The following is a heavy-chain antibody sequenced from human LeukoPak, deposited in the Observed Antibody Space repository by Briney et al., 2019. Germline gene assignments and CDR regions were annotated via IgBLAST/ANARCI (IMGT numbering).Heavy chain of an antibody. J-gene: IGHJ4*02. CDR1: GFTFSTYW. CDR2: IKQDGSEI. CDR3: ARGYSTSWVALDY. V-gene: IGHV3-7*05. D-gene: IGHD6-13*01. Sequence: GGSLRLSCAASGFTFSTYWMTWVRQAPGKGLEWVANIKQDGSEIYYVDSVKGRFTISRDNAKNSLYLQMNSLRAEDTAVYYCARGYSTSWVALDYWGQGTLVTVSS.